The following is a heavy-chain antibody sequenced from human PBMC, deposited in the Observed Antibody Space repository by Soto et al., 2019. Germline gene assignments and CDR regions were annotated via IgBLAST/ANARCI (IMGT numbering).Heavy chain of an antibody. CDR1: GGSISSYY. CDR3: ARRFYGDYPFDY. Sequence: SETLSLTCTVSGGSISSYYWSWIRQPPGKGLEWIGYIYYSGSTNCNPSLKSRVTISVDTSKNQFSLKLSSVTAADTAVYYCARRFYGDYPFDYWGQGTLVTVSS. V-gene: IGHV4-59*08. CDR2: IYYSGST. J-gene: IGHJ4*02. D-gene: IGHD4-17*01.